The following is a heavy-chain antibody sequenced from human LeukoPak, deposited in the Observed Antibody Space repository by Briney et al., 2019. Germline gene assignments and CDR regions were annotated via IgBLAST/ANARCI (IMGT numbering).Heavy chain of an antibody. CDR2: ISSSSSTI. CDR3: ARDVDY. CDR1: RFTFSSYS. V-gene: IGHV3-48*04. Sequence: GGSLRLSCAASRFTFSSYSMNWVRQAPGKGLEWVSYISSSSSTIYYADSVKGRFTISRDNAKNSLYLQMNSLRAEDTAVYYCARDVDYWGQGTLVTVSS. J-gene: IGHJ4*02.